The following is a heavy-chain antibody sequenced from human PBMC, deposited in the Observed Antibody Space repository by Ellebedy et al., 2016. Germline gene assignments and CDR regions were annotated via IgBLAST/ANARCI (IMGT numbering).Heavy chain of an antibody. CDR2: TYYRSKWYN. CDR3: ARAGITGTTSLLGFDY. J-gene: IGHJ4*02. Sequence: SETLSLTCAISGDSVSSNSAAWNWIRQSPSRGLEWLGRTYYRSKWYNDYAVSVKSRITINPDTSKNQFSLQLNSVTPEDTAVFYCARAGITGTTSLLGFDYWGQGTLVTVSS. V-gene: IGHV6-1*01. CDR1: GDSVSSNSAA. D-gene: IGHD1-20*01.